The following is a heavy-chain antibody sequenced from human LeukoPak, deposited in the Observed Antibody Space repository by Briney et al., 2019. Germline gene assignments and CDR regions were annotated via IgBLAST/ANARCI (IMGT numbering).Heavy chain of an antibody. V-gene: IGHV4-39*01. Sequence: PSETLSLTCTVSGGSISSSSYYWGWIRQPPGKGLEWIGSIYYSGSTYYNPSLKSRVTISVDTSKNQFSLKLSSVTAADTAVYYCARISAGLLDYWGQGTLVTVSS. J-gene: IGHJ4*02. CDR2: IYYSGST. CDR3: ARISAGLLDY. CDR1: GGSISSSSYY.